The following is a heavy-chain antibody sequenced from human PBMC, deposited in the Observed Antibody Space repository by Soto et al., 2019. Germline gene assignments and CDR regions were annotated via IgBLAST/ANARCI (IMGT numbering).Heavy chain of an antibody. CDR3: ARVGDDFWSGQHPMDV. CDR2: MNPNSGNT. D-gene: IGHD3-3*01. V-gene: IGHV1-8*01. J-gene: IGHJ6*03. CDR1: GYTFTSYD. Sequence: QVQLVQSGAEVKKPGASVKVSCKASGYTFTSYDINWVRQATGQGLEWMGWMNPNSGNTGYAQKFQGRVTMPRNTSISTAYMELSSLRSEDTAVYYCARVGDDFWSGQHPMDVWGKGTTVTVSS.